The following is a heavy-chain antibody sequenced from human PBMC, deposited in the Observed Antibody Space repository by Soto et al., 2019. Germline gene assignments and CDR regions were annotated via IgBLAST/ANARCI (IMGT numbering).Heavy chain of an antibody. CDR3: ARGTRTTVTTFGWFDP. Sequence: SSETLSLTCTVSGGSISSYYWSWIRQPPGKGLEWIGYIYYSGSTNYNPSLKSRVTISVDTSKNQFSLKLSSVTAADTAVYYCARGTRTTVTTFGWFDPWGQGTLVTVSS. J-gene: IGHJ5*02. CDR1: GGSISSYY. V-gene: IGHV4-59*01. CDR2: IYYSGST. D-gene: IGHD4-17*01.